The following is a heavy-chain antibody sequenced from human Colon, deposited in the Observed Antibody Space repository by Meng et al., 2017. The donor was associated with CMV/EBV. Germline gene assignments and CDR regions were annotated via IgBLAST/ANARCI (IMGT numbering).Heavy chain of an antibody. D-gene: IGHD2-2*01. CDR3: ASPGLLGYCSSTSCHAGFDY. CDR2: ISSSGSSI. Sequence: DYYMSWIRQAPGKGLEWVSYISSSGSSIYYADSVKGRFTISRDNAKNSLYLQMNSLRAEDTAVYYCASPGLLGYCSSTSCHAGFDYWGQGTLVTVSS. CDR1: DYY. J-gene: IGHJ4*02. V-gene: IGHV3-11*04.